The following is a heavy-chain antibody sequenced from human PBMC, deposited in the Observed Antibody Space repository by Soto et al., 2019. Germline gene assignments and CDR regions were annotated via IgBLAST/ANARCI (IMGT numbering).Heavy chain of an antibody. CDR2: FIPVYRTL. CDR3: ATGVIWIGYFTVDS. V-gene: IGHV1-69*13. J-gene: IGHJ4*02. CDR1: GGSFGKSA. Sequence: GASVKVSCKASGGSFGKSAINWVRQTPGQGLEWLGGFIPVYRTLNYAQKFQGRVTITADESTGIAYMTLSSLASDDTAVYYCATGVIWIGYFTVDSWGQGTRVTVSS. D-gene: IGHD3-3*01.